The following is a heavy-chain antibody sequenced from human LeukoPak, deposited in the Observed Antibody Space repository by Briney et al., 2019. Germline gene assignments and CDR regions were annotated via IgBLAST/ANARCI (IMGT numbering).Heavy chain of an antibody. CDR2: IIPIFGTA. J-gene: IGHJ4*02. CDR3: ASLYYGSGSYGYYFDY. V-gene: IGHV1-69*06. Sequence: SVKVSCKASGGTFSSYAISWVRQAPGQGLEWMGGIIPIFGTANYAQKFQGRVTITADKSTSTAYMELSSLRSEDTAVYYCASLYYGSGSYGYYFDYWGQGTLVTVSS. D-gene: IGHD3-10*01. CDR1: GGTFSSYA.